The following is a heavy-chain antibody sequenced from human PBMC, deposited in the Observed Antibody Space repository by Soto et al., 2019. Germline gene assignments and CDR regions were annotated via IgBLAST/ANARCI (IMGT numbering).Heavy chain of an antibody. J-gene: IGHJ6*02. CDR3: ARGHYGGHGLDV. V-gene: IGHV4-30-2*01. CDR2: IYLTGIT. Sequence: PSETLSLTCAVSGGSISSGGYSWSWIRQPPGKGLEWIGHIYLTGITYYNPSLKSRVTLSVDRSKNQFSLTLSSVTAADTAVYCARGHYGGHGLDVWGQGTTVTVSS. CDR1: GGSISSGGYS. D-gene: IGHD4-17*01.